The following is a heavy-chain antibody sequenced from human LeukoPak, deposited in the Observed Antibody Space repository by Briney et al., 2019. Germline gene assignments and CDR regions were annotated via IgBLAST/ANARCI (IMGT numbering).Heavy chain of an antibody. Sequence: GGSLRLSCAASGFTFSSYEMNWVRQAPGKGLEWVSYISSSGSTIYYADSVKGRFTISRDNAKNSLYLQMNSLRAEDTAVYYCARETTVVTLYYWGQGTLVTVSS. D-gene: IGHD4-23*01. CDR1: GFTFSSYE. CDR3: ARETTVVTLYY. CDR2: ISSSGSTI. V-gene: IGHV3-48*03. J-gene: IGHJ4*02.